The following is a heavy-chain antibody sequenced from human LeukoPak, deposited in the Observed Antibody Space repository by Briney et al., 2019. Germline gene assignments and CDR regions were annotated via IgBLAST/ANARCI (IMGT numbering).Heavy chain of an antibody. Sequence: KPSETLSLTCTVSGGSISSYYWSWIRQPPGKGLEWIGYIYYSGSTNYNPSLKSRVTTSVDTSKNQFSLKLSSVTAADTAVYYCARSYYGSGSYSYWGQGTLVTVSS. CDR1: GGSISSYY. D-gene: IGHD3-10*01. CDR2: IYYSGST. J-gene: IGHJ4*02. CDR3: ARSYYGSGSYSY. V-gene: IGHV4-59*01.